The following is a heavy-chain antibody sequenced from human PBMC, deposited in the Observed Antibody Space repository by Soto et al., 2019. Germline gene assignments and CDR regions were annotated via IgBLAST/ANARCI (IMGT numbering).Heavy chain of an antibody. Sequence: QVQLVQSGAGVKQPGYSVKVSCNASGGTFDTYAITWVRQAPGQGIEWMAGIIPMLDSANYAEKFQGRVTITSDEATGTADMEGSSLRSEDTAVYYCARTYHSDRRVKTYFYYGMDVWGQGTPVTV. J-gene: IGHJ6*02. CDR2: IIPMLDSA. D-gene: IGHD3-22*01. CDR3: ARTYHSDRRVKTYFYYGMDV. V-gene: IGHV1-69*05. CDR1: GGTFDTYA.